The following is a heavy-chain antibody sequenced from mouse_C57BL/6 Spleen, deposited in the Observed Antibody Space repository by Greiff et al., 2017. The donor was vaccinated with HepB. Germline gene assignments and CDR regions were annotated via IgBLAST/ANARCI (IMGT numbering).Heavy chain of an antibody. CDR1: GYSITSGYY. D-gene: IGHD2-4*01. CDR2: ISYDGSN. CDR3: ARDQMITDAMDY. J-gene: IGHJ4*01. Sequence: EVQLVESGPGLVKPSQSLSLTCSVTGYSITSGYYWNWIRQFPGNKLEWMGYISYDGSNNYNPSLKNRISITRDTSKNQFFLKLNSVTTEDTATYYCARDQMITDAMDYWGQGTSVTVSS. V-gene: IGHV3-6*01.